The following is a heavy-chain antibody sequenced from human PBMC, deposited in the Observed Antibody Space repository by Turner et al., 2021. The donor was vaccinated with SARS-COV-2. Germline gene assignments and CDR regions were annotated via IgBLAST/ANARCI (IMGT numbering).Heavy chain of an antibody. Sequence: QVHQVQSGAEVKKPGSSVRVSCRPSGNSFNSHKINWVRQAAGQGLEWMGAITPVLNIEQYAQKFQGRLTIIADKSTSTVYMELSRLSSEDTAMYYCARSIYCSADKLCSPLDVWGQGTTVTVAS. CDR3: ARSIYCSADKLCSPLDV. CDR2: ITPVLNIE. D-gene: IGHD2-15*01. CDR1: GNSFNSHK. V-gene: IGHV1-69*10. J-gene: IGHJ6*02.